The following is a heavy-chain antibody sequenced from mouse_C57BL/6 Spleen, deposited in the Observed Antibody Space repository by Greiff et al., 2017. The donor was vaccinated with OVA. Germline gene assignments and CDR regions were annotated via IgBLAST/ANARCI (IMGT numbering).Heavy chain of an antibody. J-gene: IGHJ2*01. CDR1: GYTFTSYW. CDR3: AREGIPYFDY. V-gene: IGHV1-50*01. Sequence: VQLQQPGAELVKPGASVKLSCKASGYTFTSYWMQWVKQRPGQGLEWIGEIDPSDSYTNYNQKFKGKATLTVDTSSSTAYMQLSSLTSEDSAVYYCAREGIPYFDYWGQGTTLTVSS. CDR2: IDPSDSYT.